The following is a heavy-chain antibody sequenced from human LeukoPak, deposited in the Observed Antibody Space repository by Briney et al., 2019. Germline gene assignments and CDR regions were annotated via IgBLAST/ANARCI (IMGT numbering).Heavy chain of an antibody. V-gene: IGHV3-48*01. CDR3: VRGGVADGNYFGD. CDR1: GFPFDHCS. CDR2: ITGDNKD. J-gene: IGHJ4*02. Sequence: PGGSLRLYCVASGFPFDHCSMNWVRQVPGKGPEWLSYITGDNKDYYADSVKGRFIISRDNPERSVYLQMNSLTVDDTALYYCVRGGVADGNYFGDWGQGAVVTVSS. D-gene: IGHD3-10*01.